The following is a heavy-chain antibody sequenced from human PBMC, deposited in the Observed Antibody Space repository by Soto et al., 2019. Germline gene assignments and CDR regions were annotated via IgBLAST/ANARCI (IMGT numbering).Heavy chain of an antibody. J-gene: IGHJ5*02. CDR1: GGTFSSYA. CDR3: ARQRHIAAAGTGWFAP. V-gene: IGHV1-69*12. CDR2: IIPIFGTA. D-gene: IGHD6-13*01. Sequence: QVQLVQSGAAVKKPGSSVKVSCKASGGTFSSYAISWVRQAPGQGLEWMGGIIPIFGTANYAQKFQGRVTITADESTSTAYMELSSLRSEDTAVYYCARQRHIAAAGTGWFAPWGQGTLVTVSS.